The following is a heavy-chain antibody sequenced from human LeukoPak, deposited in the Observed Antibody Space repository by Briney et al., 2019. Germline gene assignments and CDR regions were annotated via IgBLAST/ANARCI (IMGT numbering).Heavy chain of an antibody. Sequence: GGSLRLSCSASGLTFSSHYMTWVRQAPGKGLEWLSVISTGGSTNYADSVKGRFTISKDNSKNILYLQMNSLRAEDTAVYYCTREVCYDGSNFDCWGQGILVTVSS. CDR1: GLTFSSHY. J-gene: IGHJ4*02. D-gene: IGHD4-23*01. V-gene: IGHV3-53*01. CDR2: ISTGGST. CDR3: TREVCYDGSNFDC.